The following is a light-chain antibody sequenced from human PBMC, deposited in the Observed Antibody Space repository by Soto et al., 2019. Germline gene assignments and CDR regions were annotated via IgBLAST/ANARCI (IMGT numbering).Light chain of an antibody. Sequence: PGDRATLSCRASQSVSNSLAWYQQRPGQAPRLLIYEASKRATGIPASFSGSGSGTDFTLTISSLESEDFAVYYCQQRSTWPWTFGQGTNLEI. CDR1: QSVSNS. V-gene: IGKV3-11*01. J-gene: IGKJ2*02. CDR2: EAS. CDR3: QQRSTWPWT.